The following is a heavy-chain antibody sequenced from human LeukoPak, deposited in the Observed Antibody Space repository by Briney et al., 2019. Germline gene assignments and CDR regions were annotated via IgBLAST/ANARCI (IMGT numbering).Heavy chain of an antibody. V-gene: IGHV3-23*01. CDR3: ARRGPDDYTGYVYFDF. J-gene: IGHJ4*02. Sequence: GGSLRLSCAASGFTFSSYDMNWVCQAPGKGLEWVSRISGSGGSTYYADSVKGRFTLSRDNSKNTLYLQMNSLGAEDTAVYFCARRGPDDYTGYVYFDFWGQGTLVTVSS. CDR2: ISGSGGST. CDR1: GFTFSSYD. D-gene: IGHD5-12*01.